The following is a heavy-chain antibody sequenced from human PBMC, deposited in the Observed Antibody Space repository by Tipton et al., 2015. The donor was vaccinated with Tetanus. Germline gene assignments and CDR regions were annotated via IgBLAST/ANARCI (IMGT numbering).Heavy chain of an antibody. CDR1: GGSSSSFY. Sequence: TLSLTCAVSGGSSSSFYWSWIRQPPGKGLEWIGEINQRGGISYHPSLKSRVTISVDTSKSQFSLKLSSVTAADTAVYYCARRSYCSSSRCFDAFDLWGQGTMVTVSS. CDR2: INQRGGI. V-gene: IGHV4-34*01. D-gene: IGHD2-2*01. J-gene: IGHJ3*01. CDR3: ARRSYCSSSRCFDAFDL.